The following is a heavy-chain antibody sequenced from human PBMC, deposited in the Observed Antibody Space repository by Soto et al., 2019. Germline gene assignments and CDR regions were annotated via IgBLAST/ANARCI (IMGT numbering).Heavy chain of an antibody. D-gene: IGHD3-22*01. V-gene: IGHV1-3*01. CDR1: GYSFCSYG. CDR3: ARLGSGYYSYYFDY. J-gene: IGHJ4*02. CDR2: INAGNGNT. Sequence: GASVKVSCKASGYSFCSYGISGVRQAPGQRLEWMGWINAGNGNTKYSQKFQGRVTITRDTSASTAYMELSSLRSEDTVVYYCARLGSGYYSYYFDYWGQRTLVTVSS.